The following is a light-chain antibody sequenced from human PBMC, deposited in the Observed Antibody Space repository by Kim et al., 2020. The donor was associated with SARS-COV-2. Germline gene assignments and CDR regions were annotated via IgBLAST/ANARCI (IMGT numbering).Light chain of an antibody. CDR1: RSNLGSLP. CDR2: SNT. Sequence: GQRVTISCSGSRSNLGSLPVNWYQQLPGTAPKLLIHSNTQRPSGVPDRFSGSESGTSASLAISGLQSEDEADYYCAAWDDSLNVVVFGRGTQLTVL. J-gene: IGLJ2*01. CDR3: AAWDDSLNVVV. V-gene: IGLV1-44*01.